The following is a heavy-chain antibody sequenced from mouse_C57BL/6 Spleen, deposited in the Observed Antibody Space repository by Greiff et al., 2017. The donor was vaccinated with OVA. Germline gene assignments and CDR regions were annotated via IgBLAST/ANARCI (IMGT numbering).Heavy chain of an antibody. CDR1: GYTFPSYW. J-gene: IGHJ3*01. D-gene: IGHD1-1*01. Sequence: QVQLKQPGAELVKPGASVTLSCKASGYTFPSYWMHWVKQRPGRGLEWIGRIEPNSGGTKYNEKFKGKATLTADKSSSTAYMELRSLTSEDSAVYFCARYSGSTWFAYWGQGTLVTVSA. CDR2: IEPNSGGT. CDR3: ARYSGSTWFAY. V-gene: IGHV1-62-3*01.